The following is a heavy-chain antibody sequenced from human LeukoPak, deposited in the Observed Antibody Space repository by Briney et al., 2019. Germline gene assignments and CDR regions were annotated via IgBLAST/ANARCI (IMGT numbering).Heavy chain of an antibody. Sequence: QAGGSLRLSCAASGFTFSSYWMSWVGQAPGKGLEWLANIKQDGSEKYSVDSVKGRFTISKENAKNSLYLQMNSLRAEDTAVYYCARVGGWLLRAFDIWGQGTMVTVSS. V-gene: IGHV3-7*01. CDR2: IKQDGSEK. D-gene: IGHD5-24*01. CDR3: ARVGGWLLRAFDI. J-gene: IGHJ3*02. CDR1: GFTFSSYW.